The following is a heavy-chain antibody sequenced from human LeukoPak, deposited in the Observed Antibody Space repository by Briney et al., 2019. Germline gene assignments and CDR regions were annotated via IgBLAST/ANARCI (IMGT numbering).Heavy chain of an antibody. V-gene: IGHV4-39*01. Sequence: SSETLSLTCTVSGGSISSGSYDWGWIRQPPGKGLEWIGSIYYTGGTYYNPSLKSRVTISVDTSKNQFSLKLTSVTAADTGVYFCARQYDYWGQGTLVTVSS. CDR1: GGSISSGSYD. CDR2: IYYTGGT. J-gene: IGHJ4*02. CDR3: ARQYDY.